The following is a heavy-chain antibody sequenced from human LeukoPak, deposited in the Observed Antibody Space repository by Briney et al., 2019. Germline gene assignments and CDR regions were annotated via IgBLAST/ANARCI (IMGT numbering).Heavy chain of an antibody. CDR2: THYSGST. Sequence: SETLSLTCTVSGGSISSYYWSWLRQSPGKGLEYIGYTHYSGSTNYNPSLKSRVTISVDTSKNQFSLKLSSVTAADTAVYYCARARYHTEMTYFRTVYYFDYWGQGTLVTVSS. D-gene: IGHD3/OR15-3a*01. CDR1: GGSISSYY. V-gene: IGHV4-59*01. CDR3: ARARYHTEMTYFRTVYYFDY. J-gene: IGHJ4*02.